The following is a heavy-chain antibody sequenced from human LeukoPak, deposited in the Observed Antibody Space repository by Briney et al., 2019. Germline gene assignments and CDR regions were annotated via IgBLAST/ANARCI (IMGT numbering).Heavy chain of an antibody. D-gene: IGHD1-1*01. V-gene: IGHV3-48*03. CDR1: GFTFSAHD. J-gene: IGHJ4*02. Sequence: PGGSLRLSCAASGFTFSAHDMNWVRQAPGKGLEWVSYISNYGNIIYYADSVRGRSTLSRDNARNSMYLQMASLRAEDTAVYYCARGGVWVSTAPVTYYFDSWGQGALVTVSS. CDR3: ARGGVWVSTAPVTYYFDS. CDR2: ISNYGNII.